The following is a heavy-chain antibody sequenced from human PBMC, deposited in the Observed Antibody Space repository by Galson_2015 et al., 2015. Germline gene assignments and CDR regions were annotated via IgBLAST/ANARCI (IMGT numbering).Heavy chain of an antibody. D-gene: IGHD2-2*01. CDR1: GYTFTSYG. CDR3: ARHYCSSTSCYCYYMDV. V-gene: IGHV1-18*01. CDR2: ISAYNGNT. J-gene: IGHJ6*03. Sequence: SVKVSCKASGYTFTSYGISWVRQAPGQGLEWMGWISAYNGNTNYAQKLQGRVTMTTDTSTSTAYMELRSLRSDDTAVYYCARHYCSSTSCYCYYMDVWGKGTTVTVSS.